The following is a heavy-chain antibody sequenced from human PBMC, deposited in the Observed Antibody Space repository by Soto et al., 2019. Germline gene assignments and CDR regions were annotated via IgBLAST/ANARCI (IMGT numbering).Heavy chain of an antibody. CDR2: INTGNGNT. CDR3: ARSPITMVRGVTYYFDY. D-gene: IGHD3-10*01. V-gene: IGHV1-3*04. J-gene: IGHJ4*02. Sequence: ASVKVSCKASGYTFTTYSILWVRQAPGQRLEWMGWINTGNGNTKYSQKFQDRVTITRDTSATTAYMELSSLRSEDTAVYYCARSPITMVRGVTYYFDYWGQGTLVTVSS. CDR1: GYTFTTYS.